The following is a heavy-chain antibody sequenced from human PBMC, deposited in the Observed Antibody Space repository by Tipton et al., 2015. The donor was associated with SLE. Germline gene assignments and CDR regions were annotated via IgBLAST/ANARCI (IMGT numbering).Heavy chain of an antibody. CDR2: IIPILGIA. Sequence: QLVQSGAEVKKPGSSVKVSCKASGGTFSSYTISWVRQAPGQGLEWMGRIIPILGIANYAQKFQGRVTITADKSTSTAYMELSSLRSEDTAVYYCAREGDYYYYYYTMDVWGKGTTVTVSS. CDR1: GGTFSSYT. V-gene: IGHV1-69*09. CDR3: AREGDYYYYYYTMDV. J-gene: IGHJ6*03. D-gene: IGHD3-16*01.